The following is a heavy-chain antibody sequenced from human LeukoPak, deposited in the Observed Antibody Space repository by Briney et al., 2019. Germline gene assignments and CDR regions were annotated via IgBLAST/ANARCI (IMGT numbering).Heavy chain of an antibody. V-gene: IGHV3-23*01. CDR1: GFTFSSYA. Sequence: GGSLRLSCAASGFTFSSYAMSWVRQAPGKGLEWVSAIRDSGNSTHYADSVKGRFTTSRDNSKNTLFLQMNSLRAEDTAIYYCAKYGPQDSGSSHFDYWGQGALVTVSS. CDR3: AKYGPQDSGSSHFDY. J-gene: IGHJ4*02. D-gene: IGHD1-26*01. CDR2: IRDSGNST.